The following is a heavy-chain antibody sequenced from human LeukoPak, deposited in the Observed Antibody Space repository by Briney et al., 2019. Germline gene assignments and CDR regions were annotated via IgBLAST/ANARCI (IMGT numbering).Heavy chain of an antibody. J-gene: IGHJ3*02. CDR3: ARKLYDYGDYLRDAFDI. CDR1: GGTFSSYA. CDR2: ISPILGTA. Sequence: SVKVSCKASGGTFSSYAISWVRQAPGQGLEWMGGISPILGTANYAQKFQGRVTITADESTSTAYMELSSLRSEDTAVYYCARKLYDYGDYLRDAFDIWGQGTMVTVSS. V-gene: IGHV1-69*13. D-gene: IGHD4-17*01.